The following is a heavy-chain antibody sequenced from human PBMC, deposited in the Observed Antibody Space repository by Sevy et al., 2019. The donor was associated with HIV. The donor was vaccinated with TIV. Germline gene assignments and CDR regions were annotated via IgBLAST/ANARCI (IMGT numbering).Heavy chain of an antibody. Sequence: GGSLRLSCAASGFTFRSYSMNWVRQAPGRGLEWVSSITSSSSFIFYADSVKGRLTISRDNAKNSLFLQMNSLRAEDTAVYSCARPTSGLSEYEPLDNARFYGMDVWGQGTTVTVSS. CDR1: GFTFRSYS. D-gene: IGHD1-20*01. CDR2: ITSSSSFI. J-gene: IGHJ6*02. CDR3: ARPTSGLSEYEPLDNARFYGMDV. V-gene: IGHV3-21*01.